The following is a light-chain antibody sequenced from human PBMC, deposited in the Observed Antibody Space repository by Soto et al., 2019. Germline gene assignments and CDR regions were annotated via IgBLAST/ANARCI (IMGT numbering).Light chain of an antibody. CDR3: QQYENYWT. CDR1: QSISSW. J-gene: IGKJ1*01. CDR2: DAS. Sequence: DIQMTQSPSTLSASVVDRVIIIGRASQSISSWLAWYQQKPGKAPKLLIYDASNLDSGVPSRFSGSGSGTEFSLTISNLQPDDCATYYCQQYENYWTFGQGTKVDIK. V-gene: IGKV1-5*02.